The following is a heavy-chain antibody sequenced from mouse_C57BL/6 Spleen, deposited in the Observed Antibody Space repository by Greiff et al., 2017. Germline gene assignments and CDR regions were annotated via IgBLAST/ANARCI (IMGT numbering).Heavy chain of an antibody. V-gene: IGHV3-8*01. CDR2: ISYSGST. Sequence: EVKLQESGPGLAKPSQTLSLTCSVTGYSITSDYWNWIRKFPGNKLEYMGYISYSGSTYYNPSLKSRIPITRYTSKNQYYLQLNSVTTEDTASYYFARNYGSSRPYYYAIDFWGQGTSGTVSS. J-gene: IGHJ4*01. D-gene: IGHD1-1*01. CDR3: ARNYGSSRPYYYAIDF. CDR1: GYSITSDY.